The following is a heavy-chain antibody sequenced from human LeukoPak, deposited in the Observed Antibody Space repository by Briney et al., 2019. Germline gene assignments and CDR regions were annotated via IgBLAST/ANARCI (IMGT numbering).Heavy chain of an antibody. V-gene: IGHV1-2*02. Sequence: ASVKVSCKASGYTFTSYYMHWVRQAPGQGLEWMGWIDPNSGGTNYAQKFQGRVTMTRDTSISTAYMELSRLRSDDTAVYYCARDRGGVVAVVAATPGGRFDPWGQGTLVTVSS. CDR2: IDPNSGGT. J-gene: IGHJ5*02. CDR1: GYTFTSYY. CDR3: ARDRGGVVAVVAATPGGRFDP. D-gene: IGHD2-15*01.